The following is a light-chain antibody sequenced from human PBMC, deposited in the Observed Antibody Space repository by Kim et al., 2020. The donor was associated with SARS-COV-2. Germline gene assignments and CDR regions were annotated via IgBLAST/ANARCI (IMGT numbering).Light chain of an antibody. J-gene: IGKJ2*01. CDR1: QDISND. V-gene: IGKV1-33*01. CDR2: DAS. CDR3: QQYDNLPYT. Sequence: SASVGDRVTITCQASQDISNDLNWYQQKPGKAHKLLIYDASNLETGVPSRFSGSGSGTDFTFTISSLQPEDIATYYCQQYDNLPYTFGQGTKLEI.